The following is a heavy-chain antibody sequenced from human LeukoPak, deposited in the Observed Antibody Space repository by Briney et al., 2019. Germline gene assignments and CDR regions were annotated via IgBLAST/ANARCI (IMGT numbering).Heavy chain of an antibody. J-gene: IGHJ2*01. D-gene: IGHD6-19*01. CDR1: GFTFNTYW. CDR3: VRDSPSGFFAL. Sequence: GGSLRLSCAASGFTFNTYWMHWVRQAPGKGLVWVSPINPDGTVTTYADSVKGRFTISRDNAKNTLYLQMNSLKAEDTAVYYCVRDSPSGFFALWGRGILVTVSS. V-gene: IGHV3-74*01. CDR2: INPDGTVT.